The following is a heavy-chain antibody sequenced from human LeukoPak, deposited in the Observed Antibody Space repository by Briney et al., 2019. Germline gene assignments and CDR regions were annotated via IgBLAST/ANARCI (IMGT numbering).Heavy chain of an antibody. CDR3: ASLGTLRS. CDR1: GDSVSSSSYY. V-gene: IGHV4-39*01. D-gene: IGHD7-27*01. CDR2: ISYSGTN. J-gene: IGHJ5*02. Sequence: SETLSLTCTVSGDSVSSSSYYWGWIRQPPGKGLEWMGSISYSGTNYNNPSLKSRVSISIDTSKNQFSVKLTSVTAADTAMYYCASLGTLRSWGQGTLVTVSS.